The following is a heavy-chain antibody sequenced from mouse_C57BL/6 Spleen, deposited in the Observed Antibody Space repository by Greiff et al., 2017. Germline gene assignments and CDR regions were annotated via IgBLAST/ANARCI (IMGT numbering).Heavy chain of an antibody. Sequence: VQLQQSGPELVKPGASVKISCKASGYTFTDYYMNWVKQSHGKSLEWIGDINPNNGGTSYNQKFKGKATLTVDKSSSTAYMQLRSLTSEDSAVDYCSRDDDGAYWGQGTLVTVSA. CDR1: GYTFTDYY. CDR2: INPNNGGT. CDR3: SRDDDGAY. J-gene: IGHJ3*01. D-gene: IGHD2-3*01. V-gene: IGHV1-26*01.